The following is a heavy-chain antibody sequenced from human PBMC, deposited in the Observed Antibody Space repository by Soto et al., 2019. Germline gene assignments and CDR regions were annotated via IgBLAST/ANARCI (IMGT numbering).Heavy chain of an antibody. CDR1: GETFNMFN. Sequence: QVQLVQSGAELREPGASVKVSCKTSGETFNMFNIHWVRQAPGQGPEWMGTIAPITGTTQYAEKFEGRVTMTGDPSTRTVYMELSSLTSEDTAMFYCARAPPRGWFDTWGQGTLVTVSS. D-gene: IGHD3-10*01. CDR3: ARAPPRGWFDT. CDR2: IAPITGTT. J-gene: IGHJ5*02. V-gene: IGHV1-46*02.